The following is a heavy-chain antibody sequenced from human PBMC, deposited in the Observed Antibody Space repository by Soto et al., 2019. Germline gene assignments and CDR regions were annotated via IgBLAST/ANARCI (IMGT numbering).Heavy chain of an antibody. CDR2: ISSSSSYI. D-gene: IGHD1-26*01. CDR3: ARGKTVGATREPLYYYYGMDV. V-gene: IGHV3-21*01. CDR1: GFTFSSYS. Sequence: GGSLRLSCAASGFTFSSYSMNWVRQAPGKGLEWVSSISSSSSYIYYADSVKGRFTISRDNAKNSLYLQMNSLRAEDTAVYYCARGKTVGATREPLYYYYGMDVWGQGTTVTVSS. J-gene: IGHJ6*02.